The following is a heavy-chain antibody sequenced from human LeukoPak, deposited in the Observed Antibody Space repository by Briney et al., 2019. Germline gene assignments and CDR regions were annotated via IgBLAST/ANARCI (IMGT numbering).Heavy chain of an antibody. D-gene: IGHD2-2*01. CDR1: GGSVSGSTYY. Sequence: PSETLSLTCTVSGGSVSGSTYYWGWIRQPPGKGLEWIGSVYYTGSTYYNSSLKSRITISVDTSRKHFSLKLSSVTAADTAVYYCARHPYSDSCSSTNCCRNWFDPWGQGTLVSVSS. V-gene: IGHV4-39*01. CDR3: ARHPYSDSCSSTNCCRNWFDP. J-gene: IGHJ5*02. CDR2: VYYTGST.